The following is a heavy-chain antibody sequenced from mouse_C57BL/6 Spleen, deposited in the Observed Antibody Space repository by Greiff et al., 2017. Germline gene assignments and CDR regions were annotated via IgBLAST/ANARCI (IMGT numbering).Heavy chain of an antibody. D-gene: IGHD3-3*01. J-gene: IGHJ3*01. V-gene: IGHV5-4*01. Sequence: EVKVVESGGGLVKPGGSLKLSCAASGFTFSSYAMSWVRQTPEKRLEWVATISDGGSYTYSPDNVKGRFTISRDNAKNNLYLQMSHLKSEDTAMYDCAREGTAPWFAYWGQGTLVTVSA. CDR1: GFTFSSYA. CDR3: AREGTAPWFAY. CDR2: ISDGGSYT.